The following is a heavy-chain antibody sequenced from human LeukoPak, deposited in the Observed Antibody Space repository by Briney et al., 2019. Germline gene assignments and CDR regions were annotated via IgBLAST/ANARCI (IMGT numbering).Heavy chain of an antibody. V-gene: IGHV3-23*01. CDR1: GFTFSSYA. Sequence: PGGSLRLSCAASGFTFSSYAMSWVRQAPGNGLEWVSAISGSGGSTYYADSVKGRFTISRDNSKNTLYLQMNSLRAEDTAVYYCAKSPSGCTFFDYWGQGTLVTVSS. D-gene: IGHD6-19*01. J-gene: IGHJ4*02. CDR3: AKSPSGCTFFDY. CDR2: ISGSGGST.